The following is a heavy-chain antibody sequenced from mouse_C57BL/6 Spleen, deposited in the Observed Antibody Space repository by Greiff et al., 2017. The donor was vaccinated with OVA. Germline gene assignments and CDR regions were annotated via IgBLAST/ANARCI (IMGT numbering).Heavy chain of an antibody. CDR2: INPNNGGT. J-gene: IGHJ1*03. CDR3: AGVDGYLWYFDV. V-gene: IGHV1-22*01. D-gene: IGHD2-3*01. CDR1: GYTFTDYN. Sequence: EVQLQQSGPELVKPGASVKMSCKASGYTFTDYNMHWVKQSHGKSLEWIGYINPNNGGTSYNQKFKGKATLTVNKSSSTAYMELRSLTSEDSAVYYCAGVDGYLWYFDVWGTGTTVTVSS.